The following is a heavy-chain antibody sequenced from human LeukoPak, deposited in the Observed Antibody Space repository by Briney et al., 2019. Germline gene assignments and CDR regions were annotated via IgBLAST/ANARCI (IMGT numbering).Heavy chain of an antibody. CDR3: ARDARYDFWSGYYSNWFDP. D-gene: IGHD3-3*01. CDR1: GYTFTSYG. V-gene: IGHV1-18*01. CDR2: ISAYNGNT. J-gene: IGHJ5*02. Sequence: ASVKVSCKASGYTFTSYGISWVRQAPGQGPEWMGWISAYNGNTNYAQKLQGRVTMTADTSTSTAYMELRSLRSDDTAVYYCARDARYDFWSGYYSNWFDPWGQGTLVTVSS.